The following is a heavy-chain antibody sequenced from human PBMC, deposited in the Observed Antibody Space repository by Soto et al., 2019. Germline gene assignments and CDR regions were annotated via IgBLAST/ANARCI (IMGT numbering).Heavy chain of an antibody. D-gene: IGHD1-26*01. V-gene: IGHV1-69*01. CDR1: GGLFSSFA. J-gene: IGHJ4*02. CDR3: ARDRASGSFDY. Sequence: QGQLVQSGPEVKKPGSSVKVSCKDSGGLFSSFAISWVRQAPGQGLEWLGGIIPVFGTTNYAEKFQDRVTITADESTNTAYMELTSLTSGDTAVYYCARDRASGSFDYWGQGTLVTVSS. CDR2: IIPVFGTT.